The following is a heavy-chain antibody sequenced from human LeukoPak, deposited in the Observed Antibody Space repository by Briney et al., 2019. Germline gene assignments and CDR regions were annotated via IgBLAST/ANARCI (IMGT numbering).Heavy chain of an antibody. J-gene: IGHJ3*02. CDR1: GGSISSYY. CDR3: ARAMGQIVTRDAFDI. V-gene: IGHV4-59*01. Sequence: SETLSLTCTVSGGSISSYYWSWIRQPAGKGLEWIGYIYYNGRTNNNPSLKSRVTISVDTSKNQFSLKLTSVTAADTAVYYCARAMGQIVTRDAFDIWGQGAMVTVSS. CDR2: IYYNGRT. D-gene: IGHD2-21*01.